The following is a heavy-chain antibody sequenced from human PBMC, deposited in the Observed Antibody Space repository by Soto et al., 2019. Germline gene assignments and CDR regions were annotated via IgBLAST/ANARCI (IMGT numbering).Heavy chain of an antibody. D-gene: IGHD5-18*01. CDR2: ISSSSSYI. V-gene: IGHV3-21*01. CDR3: ARQGAAMVTVGYVDY. Sequence: EVQLVESGGGLVKPGGSLRLSCAASGFTFSSYSMNWVRQAPGKGLEWVSSISSSSSYIYYADSVKGRFTISRDNAKNSLYLQRNSLRAEDTAVYYCARQGAAMVTVGYVDYWGQGTLVTVSS. J-gene: IGHJ4*02. CDR1: GFTFSSYS.